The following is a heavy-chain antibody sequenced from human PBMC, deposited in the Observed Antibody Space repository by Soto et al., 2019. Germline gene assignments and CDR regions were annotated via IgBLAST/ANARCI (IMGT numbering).Heavy chain of an antibody. J-gene: IGHJ6*02. CDR1: GGTYSSYA. Sequence: GASVKVSCKASGGTYSSYASSWVRQAPGQGLEWMGGIIPIFGTANYAQKFQGRVTITADESTSTAYMELSSLRSEDTAVYYCAGRSSLYCSGGSCYSIGSSYYGLDVWGQGTTVTVSS. V-gene: IGHV1-69*13. CDR2: IIPIFGTA. CDR3: AGRSSLYCSGGSCYSIGSSYYGLDV. D-gene: IGHD2-15*01.